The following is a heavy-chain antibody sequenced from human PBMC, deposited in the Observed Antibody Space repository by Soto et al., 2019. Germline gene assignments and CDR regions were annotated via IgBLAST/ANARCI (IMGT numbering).Heavy chain of an antibody. CDR3: ALVIDGDYWAFEY. Sequence: QVQLQQWGAGLLKPSETLSLTCAVYGGSFSAYYWSWIRQPPGQGLEWIGDVSQSGSTDYNPSLKSRVTMSVDTSNKQFSLNLSSVTAAATAVYYCALVIDGDYWAFEYWGHGTLVPVSS. J-gene: IGHJ4*01. D-gene: IGHD4-17*01. CDR1: GGSFSAYY. V-gene: IGHV4-34*01. CDR2: VSQSGST.